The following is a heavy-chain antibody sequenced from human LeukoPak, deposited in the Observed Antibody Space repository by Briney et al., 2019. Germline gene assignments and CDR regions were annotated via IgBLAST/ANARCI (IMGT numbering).Heavy chain of an antibody. V-gene: IGHV4-39*02. CDR1: GGSISTNNYY. Sequence: SETLSLTCTVSGGSISTNNYYWGWIRQPPGKGLEWIGNIYFGGGTYYNPSLKSRVTISVDTSKNHFSLKLNSVTAADTAVYYCARVGLYGSESYAAFDIWGQGTMVTVSS. CDR3: ARVGLYGSESYAAFDI. CDR2: IYFGGGT. J-gene: IGHJ3*02. D-gene: IGHD3-10*01.